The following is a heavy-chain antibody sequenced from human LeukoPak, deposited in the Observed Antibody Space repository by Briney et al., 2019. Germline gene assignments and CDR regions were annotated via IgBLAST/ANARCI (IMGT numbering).Heavy chain of an antibody. CDR3: ARHLSGITGYTYGRGIDY. Sequence: GGSLRLSCAASGFTFSSYWMSWVRQAPGKGLEWVANIKKDGSEKYYVDFVKGRFTISRDNAKTSLYLQMNSLRAEDTAVYYCARHLSGITGYTYGRGIDYWGQGTLVTVSS. V-gene: IGHV3-7*01. CDR2: IKKDGSEK. CDR1: GFTFSSYW. D-gene: IGHD5-18*01. J-gene: IGHJ4*02.